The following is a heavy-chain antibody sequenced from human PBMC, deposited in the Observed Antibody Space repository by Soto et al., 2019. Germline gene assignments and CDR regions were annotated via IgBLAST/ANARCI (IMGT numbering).Heavy chain of an antibody. CDR1: GGSISSGDYY. Sequence: QVQLQESGPGLVKPSQTLSLTYTVSGGSISSGDYYWSWIRQPPGKGLEWIGYIYYSGSTYYNPSLKSRVTISVDTSKNQFSLKLSSVTAADTAVYYCARDPDCTNGVCYGGGWFDPWGQGTLVTVSS. CDR3: ARDPDCTNGVCYGGGWFDP. CDR2: IYYSGST. V-gene: IGHV4-30-4*01. J-gene: IGHJ5*02. D-gene: IGHD2-8*01.